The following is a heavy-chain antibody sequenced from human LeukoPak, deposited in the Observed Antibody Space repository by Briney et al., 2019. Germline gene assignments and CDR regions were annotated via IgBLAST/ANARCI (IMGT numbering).Heavy chain of an antibody. V-gene: IGHV3-23*01. CDR2: ISGSGDRT. CDR1: GDTFSNHD. D-gene: IGHD2-8*01. J-gene: IGHJ1*01. Sequence: GGSLRLSCTASGDTFSNHDMAWLRQAPGKGLEWVSTISGSGDRTFFADSVTGRFSISRDNSQNTLFLKIDSVRVEDTARYYCASMFCTTGTCYEGRRYFKKWGQGRVVTVSS. CDR3: ASMFCTTGTCYEGRRYFKK.